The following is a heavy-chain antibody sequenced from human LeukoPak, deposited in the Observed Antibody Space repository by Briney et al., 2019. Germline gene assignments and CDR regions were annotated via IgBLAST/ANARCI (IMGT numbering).Heavy chain of an antibody. CDR1: GYTFTSYA. V-gene: IGHV7-4-1*02. Sequence: ASVRVSCKASGYTFTSYAMNWVRQAPGQGLEWMGWINTNTGNPTYAQCFTGRFVFSLDTSVSTAYLQISSLKAEDTAVYYCARVASRGDFDYWGQGTLVTVSS. CDR3: ARVASRGDFDY. CDR2: INTNTGNP. J-gene: IGHJ4*02.